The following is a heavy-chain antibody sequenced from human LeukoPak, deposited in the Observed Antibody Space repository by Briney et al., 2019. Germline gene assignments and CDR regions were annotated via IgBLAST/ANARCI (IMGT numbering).Heavy chain of an antibody. D-gene: IGHD3-3*01. Sequence: GGSLRLSCAASGFTFSSYATSWVRQAPGKGLEWVSAISGSGGSTYYADSVKGRFTISRDNSKNTLYLQMNSLRAEDTAVYYCAYYDFWSGYPDYWGQGTLVTVSS. V-gene: IGHV3-23*01. CDR3: AYYDFWSGYPDY. CDR1: GFTFSSYA. J-gene: IGHJ4*02. CDR2: ISGSGGST.